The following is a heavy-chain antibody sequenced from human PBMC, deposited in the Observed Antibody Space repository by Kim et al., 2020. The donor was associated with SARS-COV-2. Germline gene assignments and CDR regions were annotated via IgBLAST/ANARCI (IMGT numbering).Heavy chain of an antibody. V-gene: IGHV1-24*01. J-gene: IGHJ5*02. Sequence: ASVKVSCKVSGYTLTELSMHWVRQAPGKGLEWMGGFDPEDGETIYAQKFQGRVTMTEDTSTDTAYMELSSLRSEDTAVYYCATPPPTYCSGGSCYSNWFDPWGQGTLVTVSS. D-gene: IGHD2-15*01. CDR2: FDPEDGET. CDR1: GYTLTELS. CDR3: ATPPPTYCSGGSCYSNWFDP.